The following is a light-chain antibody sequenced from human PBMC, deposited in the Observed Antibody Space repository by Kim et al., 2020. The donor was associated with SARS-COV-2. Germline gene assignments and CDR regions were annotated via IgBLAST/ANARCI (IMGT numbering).Light chain of an antibody. CDR3: QQRNNWPLT. CDR1: QSIKTN. CDR2: SAS. J-gene: IGKJ3*01. V-gene: IGKV3-11*01. Sequence: LSQGERATLSCRASQSIKTNLGWFQQKPGQAPRLLIYSASNRATGIPARFSGSGSGTDFTLTISSLEPEDFAVYYCQQRNNWPLTFGPGTKVDIK.